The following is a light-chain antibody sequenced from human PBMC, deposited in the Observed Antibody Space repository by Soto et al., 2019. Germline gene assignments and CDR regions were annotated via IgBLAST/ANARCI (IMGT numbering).Light chain of an antibody. CDR1: NIGSKS. V-gene: IGLV3-21*02. CDR2: DDN. Sequence: SYELTQPPSVSVAPGQTARITCGGNNIGSKSVHWYQQKPGQAPILVVYDDNDRPSGIPERISGSNSGNTATLTINRVEAGDEADYYCQVWDYTSDRVVFGGGTKLTVL. J-gene: IGLJ2*01. CDR3: QVWDYTSDRVV.